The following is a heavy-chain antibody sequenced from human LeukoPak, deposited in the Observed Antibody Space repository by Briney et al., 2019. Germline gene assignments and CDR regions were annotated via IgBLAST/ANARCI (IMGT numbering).Heavy chain of an antibody. V-gene: IGHV4-34*01. J-gene: IGHJ4*02. CDR2: INHSGST. CDR3: ARGLAVAGTILDY. D-gene: IGHD6-19*01. CDR1: GGSFSGYY. Sequence: SDTLSLTCAVYGGSFSGYYWSWIRQPPGKGLEWIGEINHSGSTKYNLPLKSRVTISVDTSKNQFSLKLSSVTAADTAVYYCARGLAVAGTILDYWGQGTLVTVSS.